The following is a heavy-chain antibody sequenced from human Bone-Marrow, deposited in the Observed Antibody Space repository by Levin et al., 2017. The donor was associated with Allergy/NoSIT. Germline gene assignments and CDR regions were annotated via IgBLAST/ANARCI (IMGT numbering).Heavy chain of an antibody. D-gene: IGHD4-17*01. Sequence: ASVKVSCKASGGTFSSYAISWVRQAPGQGLEWMGGIIPIFGTANYAQKFQGRVTITADESTSTAYMELSSLRSEDTAVYYCARDHPDEAGVTTRAYYFDYWGQGTLVTVAS. V-gene: IGHV1-69*13. CDR3: ARDHPDEAGVTTRAYYFDY. CDR1: GGTFSSYA. CDR2: IIPIFGTA. J-gene: IGHJ4*02.